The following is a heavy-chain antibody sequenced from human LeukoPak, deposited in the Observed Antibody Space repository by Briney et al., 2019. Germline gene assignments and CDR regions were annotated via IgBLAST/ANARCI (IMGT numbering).Heavy chain of an antibody. Sequence: SETLSLTCAVSGGSISSYYWSWIRQPAGKGLEWIGRIYTSGSTNYNPSLKSRVTMSVDTSKNQFSLKLSSVTAADTAVYYCARDYIAAAGKGTYYYYGMDVWGQGTTVTVSS. J-gene: IGHJ6*02. CDR2: IYTSGST. D-gene: IGHD6-13*01. CDR1: GGSISSYY. CDR3: ARDYIAAAGKGTYYYYGMDV. V-gene: IGHV4-4*07.